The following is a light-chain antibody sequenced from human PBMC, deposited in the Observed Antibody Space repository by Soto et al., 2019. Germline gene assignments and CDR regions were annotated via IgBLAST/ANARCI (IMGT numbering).Light chain of an antibody. J-gene: IGLJ2*01. V-gene: IGLV2-11*01. CDR2: DVS. Sequence: QSALTQPRSVSGSPGQSVTISCTGTSSDVGGYNYVSWYQQHPGKAPKLMIYDVSKRPSGVPDRFSGSKSGATASQTISGLQAEDEADYYCCSYAGSYTFGFGGGTKLTVL. CDR3: CSYAGSYTFG. CDR1: SSDVGGYNY.